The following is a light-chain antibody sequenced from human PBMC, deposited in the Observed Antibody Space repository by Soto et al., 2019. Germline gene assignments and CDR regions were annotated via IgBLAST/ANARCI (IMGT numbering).Light chain of an antibody. J-gene: IGKJ4*01. Sequence: EIVLTQSPGTLSLSPGERATLSCRASQSVSSSYLAWYQQRPGQAPRLLIYDASNRATGIPARFSGSGSGTDFTLTISILEPEDFAVYYCQQSYSTPLTFGGGTKVDIK. CDR3: QQSYSTPLT. CDR1: QSVSSSY. CDR2: DAS. V-gene: IGKV3D-20*02.